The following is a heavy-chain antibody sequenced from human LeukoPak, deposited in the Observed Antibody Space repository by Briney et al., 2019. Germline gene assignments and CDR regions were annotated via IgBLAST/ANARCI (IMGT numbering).Heavy chain of an antibody. Sequence: SETLSLTCTVSGGSISSGGYYWSWIRQHPGKGLEWIGYIYYSGSTYYNPSPKSRVTISVDTSKNQFSLKLSSVTAADTAVYYCARSPRGRYYDFWSGYLFPYYFDYWGQGTLVTVSS. CDR3: ARSPRGRYYDFWSGYLFPYYFDY. D-gene: IGHD3-3*01. CDR2: IYYSGST. CDR1: GGSISSGGYY. J-gene: IGHJ4*02. V-gene: IGHV4-31*03.